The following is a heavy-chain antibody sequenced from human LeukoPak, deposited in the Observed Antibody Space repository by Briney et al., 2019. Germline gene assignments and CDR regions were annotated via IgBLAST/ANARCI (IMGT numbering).Heavy chain of an antibody. J-gene: IGHJ4*02. V-gene: IGHV4-59*08. Sequence: SETLSLTCTVSGHSISSYYGSWIRQPPGKGLEWIGSIYYCGSSNYSASLKSRVTISVDTSKNQFSLKLSSVTAADTAVDYCARHALYGLRPGYYYFDDWGEGTSVT. CDR3: ARHALYGLRPGYYYFDD. CDR1: GHSISSYY. D-gene: IGHD2-8*01. CDR2: IYYCGSS.